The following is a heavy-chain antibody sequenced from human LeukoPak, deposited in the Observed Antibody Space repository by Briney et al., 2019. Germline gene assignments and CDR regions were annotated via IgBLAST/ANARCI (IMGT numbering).Heavy chain of an antibody. J-gene: IGHJ6*03. CDR1: GFTFSDYY. CDR2: ISSSGSTI. CDR3: AKSAAGTLRYFDWSPILPCYYYYMDV. D-gene: IGHD3-9*01. Sequence: PGGSLRLSCAASGFTFSDYYMSWIRQAPGKGLEWVSYISSSGSTIYYADSVKGRFTISRDNAKNSLYLQMNGLRAEDTAVYYCAKSAAGTLRYFDWSPILPCYYYYMDVWGKGTTVTVSS. V-gene: IGHV3-11*01.